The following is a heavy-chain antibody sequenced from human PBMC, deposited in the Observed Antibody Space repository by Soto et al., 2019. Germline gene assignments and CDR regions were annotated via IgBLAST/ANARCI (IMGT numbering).Heavy chain of an antibody. D-gene: IGHD6-6*01. J-gene: IGHJ4*02. Sequence: SVKVSCKASGGSFSSYAISWVRQAPGQGLEWMGGIIPIFGTPSYAQKFQGRVTITADGSTSTAYMKLSSLRSEDTAVYYCAREYRSSSGRFDNWGQGTLVTVSS. CDR1: GGSFSSYA. CDR3: AREYRSSSGRFDN. V-gene: IGHV1-69*13. CDR2: IIPIFGTP.